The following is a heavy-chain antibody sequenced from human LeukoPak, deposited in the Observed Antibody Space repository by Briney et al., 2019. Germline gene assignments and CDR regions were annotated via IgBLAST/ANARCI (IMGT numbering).Heavy chain of an antibody. J-gene: IGHJ4*02. V-gene: IGHV3-15*01. CDR3: NTVRRQKDAFRSFDS. D-gene: IGHD1-14*01. CDR1: GFTFSDAW. Sequence: GGSLRLSCAASGFTFSDAWMNWVRQAAWKDLEWVGCIKCKIDGGAIDFAGSVKGRFSISRDDSKTTVFLQMKSLQSDDTAVYYCNTVRRQKDAFRSFDSWGQGTLV. CDR2: IKCKIDGGAI.